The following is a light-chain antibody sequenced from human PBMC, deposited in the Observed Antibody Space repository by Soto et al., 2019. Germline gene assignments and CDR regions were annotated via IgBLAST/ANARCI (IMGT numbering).Light chain of an antibody. J-gene: IGLJ1*01. V-gene: IGLV1-47*02. CDR2: NNN. Sequence: QSVLTQPPSASGTPGQRVTISCSGSSSNIGSNYVYWYQQLPGTAPKLLIYNNNQRPSGVPDRFSGSKSGTSASLAISGLQSEDEADYYCAAWDDSLTGPVFGTGTKVTVL. CDR3: AAWDDSLTGPV. CDR1: SSNIGSNY.